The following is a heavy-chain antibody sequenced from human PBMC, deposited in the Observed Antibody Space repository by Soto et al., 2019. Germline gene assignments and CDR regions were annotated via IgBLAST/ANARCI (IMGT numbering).Heavy chain of an antibody. Sequence: SETLSLTCNVSGGSVSSSSYYWGWIRQAPGKGLEWIVSTYYSAGTYYNPSLKSRITTSMDASKNQFSLTVTSVTAADTAIYYCARHASRGYSSSWYFEDWGQGTPVTISS. CDR1: GGSVSSSSYY. CDR3: ARHASRGYSSSWYFED. CDR2: TYYSAGT. D-gene: IGHD6-13*01. J-gene: IGHJ4*02. V-gene: IGHV4-39*01.